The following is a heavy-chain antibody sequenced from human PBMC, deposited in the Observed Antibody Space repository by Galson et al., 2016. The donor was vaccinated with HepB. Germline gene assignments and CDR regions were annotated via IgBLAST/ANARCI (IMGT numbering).Heavy chain of an antibody. CDR1: GFTFSDYG. D-gene: IGHD2-21*01. J-gene: IGHJ5*02. Sequence: SLRLSCAASGFTFSDYGMAWVRQAPGKGLEWVSSISGNSVRVYYADSLKGRFTISRDNSRNTLYLQMNSLRAEDTAVYYCAKDRKAYFENWFDTWGQGTLVTVSS. CDR3: AKDRKAYFENWFDT. V-gene: IGHV3-23*01. CDR2: ISGNSVRV.